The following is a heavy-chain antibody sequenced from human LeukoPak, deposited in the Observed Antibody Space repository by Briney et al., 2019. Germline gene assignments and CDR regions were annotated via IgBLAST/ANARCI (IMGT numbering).Heavy chain of an antibody. CDR2: ISSSSSYI. Sequence: GGSLRLSCAASGFTFSSYSMNWVRQAPGKGLEWVSSISSSSSYIYYADSVKGRFTISRDNAKNSLYLQMNSLRAEDTAVYYCAREGSSSSSFCFDYWGQGTLVTVSS. CDR3: AREGSSSSSFCFDY. V-gene: IGHV3-21*01. J-gene: IGHJ4*02. D-gene: IGHD6-6*01. CDR1: GFTFSSYS.